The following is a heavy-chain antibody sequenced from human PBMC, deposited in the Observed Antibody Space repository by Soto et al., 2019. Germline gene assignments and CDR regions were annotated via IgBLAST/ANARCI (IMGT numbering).Heavy chain of an antibody. CDR1: DHTSRDPG. CDR3: ARDRWIKIWSGSRDSWFDP. J-gene: IGHJ5*02. CDR2: ISAYNGNT. V-gene: IGHV1-18*01. D-gene: IGHD5-18*01. Sequence: AAVTLTCKATDHTSRDPGPSDRRSAPGQKRVWMGWISAYNGNTNYTQKFQGRVTMTTDTPTSTAYMELRSLRSDDTAVYYCARDRWIKIWSGSRDSWFDPWGQGALVTVSS.